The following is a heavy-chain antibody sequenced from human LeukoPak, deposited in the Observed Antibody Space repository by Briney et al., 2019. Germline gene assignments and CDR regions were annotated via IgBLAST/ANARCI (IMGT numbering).Heavy chain of an antibody. J-gene: IGHJ4*02. Sequence: GGSLRLSCAASGFTFSSYAMSWVRQAPGKGLEWVAVIWFDGSNSYYADSVKGRFTISRDNSKNTLSLQMNSLRADDTAVYYCAKDELVGYPSSWHHFDYWGQGTLVTVSS. CDR1: GFTFSSYA. V-gene: IGHV3-30*02. CDR2: IWFDGSNS. D-gene: IGHD6-13*01. CDR3: AKDELVGYPSSWHHFDY.